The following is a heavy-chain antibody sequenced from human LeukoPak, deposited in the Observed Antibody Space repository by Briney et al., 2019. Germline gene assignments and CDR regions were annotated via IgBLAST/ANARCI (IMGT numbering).Heavy chain of an antibody. D-gene: IGHD4-23*01. J-gene: IGHJ4*02. CDR3: ARDPRMTTVVSLPRFDY. Sequence: PSETLSLTCTVSGGSISSSSYYWGWIRQPPGKGLEWIGSIYYSGSTYYNPSLKSRVTISVDTSKNQFSLKLSSVTAADTAVYYCARDPRMTTVVSLPRFDYWGQGTLVTVSS. CDR2: IYYSGST. CDR1: GGSISSSSYY. V-gene: IGHV4-39*07.